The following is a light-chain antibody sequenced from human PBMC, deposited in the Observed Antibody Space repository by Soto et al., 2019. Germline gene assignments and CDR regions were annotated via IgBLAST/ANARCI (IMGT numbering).Light chain of an antibody. CDR3: QQSYITPYT. CDR1: QSIASF. J-gene: IGKJ2*01. Sequence: DIQMTQSPSSLSVSVGDRVTITCRASQSIASFLNWYQQKPGKAPKVLIYASFNLQSGVPSRFSGSGSGTDFTLTISSLQPEDFATYYCQQSYITPYTFGQGTIREIK. CDR2: ASF. V-gene: IGKV1-39*01.